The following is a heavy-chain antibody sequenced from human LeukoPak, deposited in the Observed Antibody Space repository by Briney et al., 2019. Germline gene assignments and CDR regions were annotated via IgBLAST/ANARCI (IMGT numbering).Heavy chain of an antibody. CDR3: VRHPARGAAGNAFDI. D-gene: IGHD6-19*01. CDR2: IYAGGGT. Sequence: GGSLRLSCAASGLTVSTNYMRWIRQAPGKGLEWVSLIYAGGGTAYADSVKGRFTISRDNSKNTLYLQMNYVRAEDTAVYYCVRHPARGAAGNAFDIWGQGTMVTVSS. J-gene: IGHJ3*02. CDR1: GLTVSTNY. V-gene: IGHV3-53*01.